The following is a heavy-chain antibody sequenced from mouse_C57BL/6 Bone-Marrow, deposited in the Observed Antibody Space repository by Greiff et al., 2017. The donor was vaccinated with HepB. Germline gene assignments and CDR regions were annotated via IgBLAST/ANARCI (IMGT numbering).Heavy chain of an antibody. CDR1: GYTFTDYY. CDR2: INPNNGGT. CDR3: TSYSNDY. J-gene: IGHJ2*01. V-gene: IGHV1-26*01. Sequence: VQLQQSGPELVKPGASVKISCKASGYTFTDYYMNWVKQSHGKSLEWIGDINPNNGGTSYNQKFKGKATITADTSSNTAYLQLSSLTSEDTAVYYCTSYSNDYWGQGTTLTVSS. D-gene: IGHD2-5*01.